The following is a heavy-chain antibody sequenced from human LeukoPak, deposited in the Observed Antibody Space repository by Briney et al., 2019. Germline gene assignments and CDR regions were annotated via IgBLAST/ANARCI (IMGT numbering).Heavy chain of an antibody. CDR2: ISSSGSLI. Sequence: GGSLRLSCAASGFTFSDYYMSWIRQAPGKGLEWVSSISSSGSLIKYADSLRGRFTISRDNAKNSVYLQMNSLTAEDTAVYYCARMPSYSNYAFYFMDVWGKGTTVTVSS. D-gene: IGHD4-11*01. J-gene: IGHJ6*03. V-gene: IGHV3-11*06. CDR1: GFTFSDYY. CDR3: ARMPSYSNYAFYFMDV.